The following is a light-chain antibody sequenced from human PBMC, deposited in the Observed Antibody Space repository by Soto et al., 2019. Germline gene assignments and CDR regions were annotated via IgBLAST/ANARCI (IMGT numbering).Light chain of an antibody. J-gene: IGKJ1*01. Sequence: DIQMTQSPSILSASVGDRVTITCRASQSISSWLAWYQQKPGKAPKLLMYKASSLESGVPSRFSGSGSGTEFTLTIRSLQPDDFATYYCQQYNTYSPWTFGQGTKVEIK. CDR3: QQYNTYSPWT. CDR1: QSISSW. V-gene: IGKV1-5*03. CDR2: KAS.